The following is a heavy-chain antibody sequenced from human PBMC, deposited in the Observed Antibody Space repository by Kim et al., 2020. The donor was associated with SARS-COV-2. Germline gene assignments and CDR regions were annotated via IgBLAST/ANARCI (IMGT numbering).Heavy chain of an antibody. CDR3: ATGFKCGWQEYSFEF. D-gene: IGHD6-19*01. CDR1: GLTLSNAW. Sequence: GGSLRLSCVASGLTLSNAWMSWVRQVPGKGLEWVGRIKSKSDGGTTEYAALVKGRFTISRDDSKNTLYLQMNSLETEDTAVYYCATGFKCGWQEYSFEFWGQGTLVTVSS. J-gene: IGHJ4*02. V-gene: IGHV3-15*01. CDR2: IKSKSDGGTT.